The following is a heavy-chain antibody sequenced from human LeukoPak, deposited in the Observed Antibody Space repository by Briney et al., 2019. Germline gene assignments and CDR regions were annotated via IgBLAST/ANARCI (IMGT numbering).Heavy chain of an antibody. J-gene: IGHJ4*02. Sequence: PGGSLRLSCAASGFSFGCSWMSWVRQAPGKGLEWVAVISYDGSNKYYADSVKGRFTISRDNSKNTLYLQMNSLRAEDTAVYYCAKDYGSESFDYWGQGTLVTVSS. D-gene: IGHD3-16*01. CDR1: GFSFGCSW. CDR3: AKDYGSESFDY. CDR2: ISYDGSNK. V-gene: IGHV3-30*18.